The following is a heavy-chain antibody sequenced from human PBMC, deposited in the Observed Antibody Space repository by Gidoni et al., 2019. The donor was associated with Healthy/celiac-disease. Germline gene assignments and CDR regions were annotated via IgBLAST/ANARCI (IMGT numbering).Heavy chain of an antibody. CDR1: GDSVSSNSAA. CDR3: ARHRITMVRGVIHYYYGMDV. CDR2: TYYRSKWYN. D-gene: IGHD3-10*01. V-gene: IGHV6-1*01. J-gene: IGHJ6*02. Sequence: QVQLQQSGPGLVKPSQTLSLTCAISGDSVSSNSAAWNWIRQSPSRGLEWLGRTYYRSKWYNDYAVSVKSRITINPDTSKNQFSLQLNSVTPEDTAVYYCARHRITMVRGVIHYYYGMDVWGQGTTVTVSS.